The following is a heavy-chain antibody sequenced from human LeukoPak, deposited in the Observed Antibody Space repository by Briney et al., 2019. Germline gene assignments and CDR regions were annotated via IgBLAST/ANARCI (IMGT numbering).Heavy chain of an antibody. CDR1: GYTFTSYD. Sequence: ASVKVSCKASGYTFTSYDINWVRQAPGQGLEWVGWMTPESGNTGYAQKFQGRVSMTGDTSTGTAYMDLSSLRSEDTAVYFCARNLYGTGEFDYWGQGTLVTVSS. D-gene: IGHD7-27*01. J-gene: IGHJ4*02. CDR3: ARNLYGTGEFDY. V-gene: IGHV1-8*01. CDR2: MTPESGNT.